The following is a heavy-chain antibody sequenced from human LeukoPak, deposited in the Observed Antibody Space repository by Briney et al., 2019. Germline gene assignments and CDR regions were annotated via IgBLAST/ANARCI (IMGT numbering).Heavy chain of an antibody. CDR3: AKANSGYYLSWFDP. Sequence: GGSLRLSCAASGFTFSSYAMSWVRQAPGKGLEWGSAISGSGGSTYYADSVKGRFTISRGNSKNTLYLQMNSLRAEDTAVYYCAKANSGYYLSWFDPWGQGTLVTVSS. J-gene: IGHJ5*02. CDR1: GFTFSSYA. CDR2: ISGSGGST. V-gene: IGHV3-23*01. D-gene: IGHD3-3*01.